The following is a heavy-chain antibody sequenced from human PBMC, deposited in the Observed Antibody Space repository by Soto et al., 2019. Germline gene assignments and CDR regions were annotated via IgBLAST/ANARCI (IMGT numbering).Heavy chain of an antibody. J-gene: IGHJ6*02. Sequence: ASVKVSCKASGYTFTSYGISWVRQAPGQGLEWMGWISAYNGNTNYAQKLQGRVTMTTDTSTSTAYMELRSLRSDDTAVYYCARDNGDYGPLYYYYGMDVWGQGTTVTVSS. CDR3: ARDNGDYGPLYYYYGMDV. D-gene: IGHD4-17*01. V-gene: IGHV1-18*01. CDR1: GYTFTSYG. CDR2: ISAYNGNT.